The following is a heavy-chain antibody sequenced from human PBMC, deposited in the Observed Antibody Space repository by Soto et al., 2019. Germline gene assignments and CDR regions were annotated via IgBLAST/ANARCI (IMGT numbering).Heavy chain of an antibody. CDR2: INPSGGST. CDR1: GYTFTSYY. J-gene: IGHJ6*02. Sequence: ASVKVSCKASGYTFTSYYMHWVRQAPGQGLEWMGIINPSGGSTSYAQKFQGRVTMTRDTSTSTVYMELSSPRSEDTAVYYCARDRSAGTKSYGMDVWGQGTTVTVSS. D-gene: IGHD1-7*01. CDR3: ARDRSAGTKSYGMDV. V-gene: IGHV1-46*01.